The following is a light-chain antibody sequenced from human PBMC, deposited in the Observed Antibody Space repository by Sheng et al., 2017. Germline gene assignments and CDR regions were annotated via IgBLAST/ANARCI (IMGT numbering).Light chain of an antibody. V-gene: IGKV1-5*03. CDR3: QHYSSVSWT. Sequence: DIRMTQSPSTLSASVGDRVTITCRASQSVGTWVAWYQQKPGKAPKVLISRASTLESGVPSRFSGSASGTEFTLTISSLQPDDFATYYCQHYSSVSWTFGQGTKVEIK. J-gene: IGKJ1*01. CDR1: QSVGTW. CDR2: RAS.